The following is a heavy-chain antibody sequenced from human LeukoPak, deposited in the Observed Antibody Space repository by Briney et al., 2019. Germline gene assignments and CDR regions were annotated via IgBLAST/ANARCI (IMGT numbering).Heavy chain of an antibody. J-gene: IGHJ5*02. V-gene: IGHV4-34*01. D-gene: IGHD2-2*01. CDR3: ARGLRMQYQLLFWFDP. CDR1: GGSFSGYY. CDR2: INHSGST. Sequence: SETLSLTCAVYGGSFSGYYWSWIRQPPGKGLEWIGEINHSGSTNYNPSLKSRVTISVDTSKNRFSLKLSSVTAADTAVYYCARGLRMQYQLLFWFDPWGQGTLVTVSS.